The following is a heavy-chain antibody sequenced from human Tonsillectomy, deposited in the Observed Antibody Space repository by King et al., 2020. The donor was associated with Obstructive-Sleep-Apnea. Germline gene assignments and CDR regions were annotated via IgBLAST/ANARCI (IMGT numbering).Heavy chain of an antibody. J-gene: IGHJ4*02. D-gene: IGHD4-11*01. V-gene: IGHV3-9*01. CDR2: ISWNSGSI. CDR1: GFTFDDYA. CDR3: AKDPFPQRGRSLSNDY. Sequence: VQLVESGGGLVQPGRSLRLSCAASGFTFDDYAMHWVRQAPGKGLEWVSGISWNSGSIGYADSVMGRFTISRDKAKNSLYLQMNSLRAEDTALYYCAKDPFPQRGRSLSNDYWGQGTLVTVSS.